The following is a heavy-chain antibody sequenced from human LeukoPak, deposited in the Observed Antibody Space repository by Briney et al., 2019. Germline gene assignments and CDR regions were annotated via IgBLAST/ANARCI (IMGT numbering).Heavy chain of an antibody. Sequence: GGSLRLSCAASGFTFSDYYMSWIRQAPGKGLEWVSYISSSSSYTNYADSVKGRFTISRDNAKNSLYLQMNSLRAEDTAVYYFARVYCYGYNSYLVYSGQGTLVTVSS. V-gene: IGHV3-11*05. CDR1: GFTFSDYY. D-gene: IGHD5-24*01. J-gene: IGHJ4*02. CDR3: ARVYCYGYNSYLVY. CDR2: ISSSSSYT.